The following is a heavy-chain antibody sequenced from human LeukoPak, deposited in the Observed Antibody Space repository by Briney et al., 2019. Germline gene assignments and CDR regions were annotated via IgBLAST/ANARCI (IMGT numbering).Heavy chain of an antibody. CDR1: GGSISSSSAY. D-gene: IGHD5-18*01. J-gene: IGHJ4*02. CDR3: VSPRGFSYGYFDY. CDR2: IYYNKNT. V-gene: IGHV4-39*01. Sequence: SETLSLTCTVSGGSISSSSAYWGWIRQPPGKGLEWIGSIYYNKNTYYNPSLKSRVTISADTSKNQFSLTLGSVSATDTAVYYCVSPRGFSYGYFDYWGQGTLVTVS.